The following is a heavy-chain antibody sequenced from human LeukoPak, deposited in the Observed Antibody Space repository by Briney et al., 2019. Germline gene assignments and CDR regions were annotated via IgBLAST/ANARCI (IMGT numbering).Heavy chain of an antibody. D-gene: IGHD4/OR15-4a*01. CDR1: GSTFSSSW. J-gene: IGHJ4*02. CDR3: ARKGYNYGALDF. CDR2: IKHDGSEK. Sequence: PGGSLRLSCAASGSTFSSSWMSWVRQAPGKGLEWVANIKHDGSEKYYVDSVKGRFTISRDNAKNSLYLQMNSLRAEDTAVYYCARKGYNYGALDFWGQGTLVTVSS. V-gene: IGHV3-7*04.